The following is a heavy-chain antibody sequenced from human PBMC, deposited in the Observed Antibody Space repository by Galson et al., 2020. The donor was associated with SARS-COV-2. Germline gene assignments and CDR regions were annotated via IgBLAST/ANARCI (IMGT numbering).Heavy chain of an antibody. Sequence: ASVKVSCKASGYTFSSYGVTWLRQAPGQGLEWMGWISGYNGDTDYAQNLQGRVSMTIDASTSTAYMELRSLRSDDTAVYYCAREEVVRGVRRYYCVYWGRGTLVTVSS. CDR2: ISGYNGDT. CDR1: GYTFSSYG. J-gene: IGHJ4*02. D-gene: IGHD3-10*01. V-gene: IGHV1-18*01. CDR3: AREEVVRGVRRYYCVY.